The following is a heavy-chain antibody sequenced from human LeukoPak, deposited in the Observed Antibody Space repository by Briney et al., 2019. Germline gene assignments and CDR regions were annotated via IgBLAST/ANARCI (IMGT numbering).Heavy chain of an antibody. Sequence: ASVKVSCKASGYTFISYGISWVRQAPGQGLEWMGWISAYNGNTNYAQKLQGRVTMTTDTSTSTAYMELRSLRSDDTAVYYCAREGGIAAAGGEDYYYMDVWGKGTTVTVSS. CDR3: AREGGIAAAGGEDYYYMDV. V-gene: IGHV1-18*01. CDR2: ISAYNGNT. J-gene: IGHJ6*03. CDR1: GYTFISYG. D-gene: IGHD6-13*01.